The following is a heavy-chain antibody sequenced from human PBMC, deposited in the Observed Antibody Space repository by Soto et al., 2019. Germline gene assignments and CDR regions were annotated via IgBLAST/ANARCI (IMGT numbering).Heavy chain of an antibody. J-gene: IGHJ3*02. CDR3: ARHDLDSDLTGTTECAFDI. V-gene: IGHV3-7*01. D-gene: IGHD1-7*01. CDR2: IKQDGSEK. Sequence: EVQLVESGGGLVQPGGSLRLSCAASGFTFSSYWMSWVRQAPGKGLEWVANIKQDGSEKYYVDSVKGRFTISRDNAKNSLYLQMNSLRAEDTAVYYCARHDLDSDLTGTTECAFDIWGQGTMVTVSS. CDR1: GFTFSSYW.